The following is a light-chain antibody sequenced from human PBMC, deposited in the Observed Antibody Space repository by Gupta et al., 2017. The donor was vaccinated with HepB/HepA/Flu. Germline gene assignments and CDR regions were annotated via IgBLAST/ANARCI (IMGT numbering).Light chain of an antibody. V-gene: IGLV3-21*04. Sequence: SYVLTQPPSVSVAPGKTARITCGGNNIGSKSVHWYQQKPGQAPVLGIYYDSDRPSGIPERFSGSNSGNTATLTISRVEAGDEADYYCQVWDSSSDHVVFGGGTKLTV. CDR3: QVWDSSSDHVV. CDR1: NIGSKS. CDR2: YDS. J-gene: IGLJ2*01.